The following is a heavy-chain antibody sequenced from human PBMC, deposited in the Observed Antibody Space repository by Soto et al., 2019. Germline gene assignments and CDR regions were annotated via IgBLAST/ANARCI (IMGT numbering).Heavy chain of an antibody. D-gene: IGHD2-15*01. J-gene: IGHJ6*02. CDR2: INSDGSST. V-gene: IGHV3-74*01. CDR1: GFTFSSYW. Sequence: EVQLVESGGGLVQPGGSLRLSCAASGFTFSSYWMHWVRQAPGKGLVCVSHINSDGSSTIYADSVKDRFTISRDNGKNTLDRHVNSLSAADTAVYYCARGPPVVSSSRGDGMHVWGQGPTVTVSS. CDR3: ARGPPVVSSSRGDGMHV.